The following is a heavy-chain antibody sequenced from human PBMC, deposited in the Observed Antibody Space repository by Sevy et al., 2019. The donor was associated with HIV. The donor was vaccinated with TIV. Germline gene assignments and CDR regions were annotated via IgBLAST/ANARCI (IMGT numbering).Heavy chain of an antibody. J-gene: IGHJ4*02. D-gene: IGHD3-10*01. CDR3: ARLFYGSADY. Sequence: GGSLRLSCAASGFTFSSYIMNWVRQAPGKGLEWVSSIRSSGSYIYYADSVKGRFTISRHNPRKSVYLQMTSLSAEDTAVYYCARLFYGSADYWGQGTLVTVSS. CDR1: GFTFSSYI. V-gene: IGHV3-21*01. CDR2: IRSSGSYI.